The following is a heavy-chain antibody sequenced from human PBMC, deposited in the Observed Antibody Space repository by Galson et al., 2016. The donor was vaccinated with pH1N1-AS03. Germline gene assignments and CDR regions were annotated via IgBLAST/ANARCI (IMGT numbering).Heavy chain of an antibody. CDR2: IYNGGWT. CDR3: ARNSYEDVDLEGFYFDY. Sequence: SLRLSCAASGFTVSSNYMSWVRQAPGRGLEWVSFIYNGGWTLYADSVKGRFTISRDSSKNTLYLQMDSLETEDTAVYYCARNSYEDVDLEGFYFDYWGQGTLVTVSS. D-gene: IGHD3-22*01. J-gene: IGHJ4*02. CDR1: GFTVSSNY. V-gene: IGHV3-53*01.